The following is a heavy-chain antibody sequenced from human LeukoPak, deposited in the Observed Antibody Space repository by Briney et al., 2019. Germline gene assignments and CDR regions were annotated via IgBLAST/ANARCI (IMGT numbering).Heavy chain of an antibody. CDR1: GFTFTTSA. CDR2: ISSSGSTI. V-gene: IGHV3-48*04. D-gene: IGHD6-19*01. J-gene: IGHJ6*02. Sequence: PGGSLRLSCAASGFTFTTSAMTWVRQAPGKGLEWVSYISSSGSTIYYADSVKGRFTISRDNAKNSLYLQMNSLRAEDTAVYYCARSASSGWYLTPYYYYGMDVWGQGTTVTVSS. CDR3: ARSASSGWYLTPYYYYGMDV.